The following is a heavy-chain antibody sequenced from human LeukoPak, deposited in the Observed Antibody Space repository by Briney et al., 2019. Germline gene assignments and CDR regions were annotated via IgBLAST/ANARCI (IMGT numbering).Heavy chain of an antibody. CDR1: GFPFSSYG. CDR3: ARAVGPFDY. V-gene: IGHV3-33*01. CDR2: IWYDGSNK. Sequence: GGSLRLSCVASGFPFSSYGMHWVRQAPGRGLGWVAVIWYDGSNKYYADSMKGRFTISRDNSKNTLYLQMNNLRAEDTGVYYCARAVGPFDYWGQGTLVTVSS. J-gene: IGHJ4*02. D-gene: IGHD1-26*01.